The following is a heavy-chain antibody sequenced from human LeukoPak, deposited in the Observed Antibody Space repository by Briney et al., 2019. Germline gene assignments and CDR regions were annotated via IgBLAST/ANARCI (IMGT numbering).Heavy chain of an antibody. D-gene: IGHD3-10*01. CDR1: GFTFSNYA. V-gene: IGHV3-64*01. J-gene: IGHJ4*02. Sequence: GGSLRLSCAASGFTFSNYAIHWIRQAPGKGLEYVSAISDNGRQTFYTNSVKDRFTISRDNSKNTLYLQMGSLRAEDMAVYYCARDGSGSPDYWGQGTLVTVSS. CDR2: ISDNGRQT. CDR3: ARDGSGSPDY.